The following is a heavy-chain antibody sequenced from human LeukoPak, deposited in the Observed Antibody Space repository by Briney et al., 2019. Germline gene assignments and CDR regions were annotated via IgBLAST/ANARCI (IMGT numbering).Heavy chain of an antibody. V-gene: IGHV1-2*02. CDR2: IDPNSGGT. CDR3: ARYSGTWNAAFDY. Sequence: VASVKVSCKTSGDTLTGYYIHWVRQAPGQGLEWMGWIDPNSGGTNYAQKFQGRVTMTRDTSISTAYMELSGLRSDDTAVYFCARYSGTWNAAFDYWGRGTLVTVS. D-gene: IGHD6-13*01. CDR1: GDTLTGYY. J-gene: IGHJ4*02.